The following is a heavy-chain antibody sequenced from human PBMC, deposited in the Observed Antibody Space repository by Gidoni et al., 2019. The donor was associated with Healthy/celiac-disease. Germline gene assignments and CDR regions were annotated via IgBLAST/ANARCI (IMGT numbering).Heavy chain of an antibody. J-gene: IGHJ3*02. CDR2: IYTSGST. V-gene: IGHV4-61*02. D-gene: IGHD3-10*01. CDR3: ARDRRGDAFDI. CDR1: GGSISSGSYY. Sequence: QVQLQESGPGLVKPSQTLSPTCTVSGGSISSGSYYWSWIRQPPGKGLEWIGRIYTSGSTNYNPSLKSRVTISVDTSKNQFSLKLSSVTAADTAVYYCARDRRGDAFDIWGQGTMVTVSS.